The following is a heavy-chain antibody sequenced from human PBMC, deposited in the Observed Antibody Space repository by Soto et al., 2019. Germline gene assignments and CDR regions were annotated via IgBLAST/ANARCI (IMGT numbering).Heavy chain of an antibody. CDR2: IWYDGSTT. J-gene: IGHJ5*02. CDR3: ARSGSTTWFDP. D-gene: IGHD2-2*01. CDR1: GFTFSNYG. Sequence: TGGSLRLSCIASGFTFSNYGMHWVRQAPGKGPEWLAIIWYDGSTTYYADSVKGRFIISRDNSKNTLYLQMNSLRAEDTAVYCCARSGSTTWFDPWGQGTQVTVSS. V-gene: IGHV3-33*01.